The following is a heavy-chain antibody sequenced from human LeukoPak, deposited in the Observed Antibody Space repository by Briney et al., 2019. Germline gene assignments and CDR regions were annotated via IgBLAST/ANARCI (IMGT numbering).Heavy chain of an antibody. V-gene: IGHV3-23*01. Sequence: GGSLRLSCAAAGFTFPRHAMRWVREAPGKGLEGVASSAGSGGSTHYADSVKGRFTISRDNSQNTVYLHMNSLRADDTAVYYCAQERFDTSGYYSRFDNWGQGILVTVSS. CDR3: AQERFDTSGYYSRFDN. CDR2: SAGSGGST. D-gene: IGHD3-22*01. J-gene: IGHJ4*02. CDR1: GFTFPRHA.